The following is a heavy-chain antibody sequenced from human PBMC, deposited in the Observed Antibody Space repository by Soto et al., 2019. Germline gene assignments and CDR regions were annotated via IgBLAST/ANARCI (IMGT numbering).Heavy chain of an antibody. D-gene: IGHD6-13*01. CDR2: ISSSSSYI. J-gene: IGHJ6*02. CDR1: GFTFSSYS. CDR3: ARDLSSRTHYYYYGMDV. V-gene: IGHV3-21*01. Sequence: EVQLVESGGGLVKPGGSLRLSCAASGFTFSSYSMNWVRQAPGKGLEWVSSISSSSSYIYSADSVKGRFTISRDNAQNSLYLQMNSLRAEDTAVYYCARDLSSRTHYYYYGMDVWGQGTTVTVSS.